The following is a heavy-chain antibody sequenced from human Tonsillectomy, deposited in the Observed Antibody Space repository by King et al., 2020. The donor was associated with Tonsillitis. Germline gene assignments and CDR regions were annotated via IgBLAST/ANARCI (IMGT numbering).Heavy chain of an antibody. CDR2: ISGSGGST. CDR3: AKTTVTPPYYYYGMDV. V-gene: IGHV3-23*04. Sequence: VQLVESGGALVQPWGSLRLSCAASGFTFSSYAMSWVRQAPGKGLEWVSVISGSGGSTDYADSVKGRFTISRDNSKNTPYLQMNSLRDEDTAVYYCAKTTVTPPYYYYGMDVLGQGTTVTVSS. CDR1: GFTFSSYA. D-gene: IGHD4-17*01. J-gene: IGHJ6*02.